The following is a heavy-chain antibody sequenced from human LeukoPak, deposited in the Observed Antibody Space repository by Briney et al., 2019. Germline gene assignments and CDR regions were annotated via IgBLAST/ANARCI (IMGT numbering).Heavy chain of an antibody. V-gene: IGHV4-34*01. CDR2: INHSGST. J-gene: IGHJ4*02. CDR3: ARPLGSGSYFDY. Sequence: SETLSLTCAVYGGSFSGYYWSWIRQPPGKGLEWIGEINHSGSTNYNPSLKSRVTISVDTSMNQFSLKLSSVPAADTAVYYCARPLGSGSYFDYWGQGTLVTVSS. D-gene: IGHD1-26*01. CDR1: GGSFSGYY.